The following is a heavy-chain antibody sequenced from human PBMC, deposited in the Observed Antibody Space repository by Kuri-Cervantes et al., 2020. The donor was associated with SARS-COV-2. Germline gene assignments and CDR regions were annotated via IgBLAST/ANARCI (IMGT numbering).Heavy chain of an antibody. V-gene: IGHV1-69*10. J-gene: IGHJ4*02. D-gene: IGHD6-19*01. CDR3: AQSSGWSNDFDY. CDR1: GGTFSSYA. CDR2: IIPILAIT. Sequence: SVKVSCKASGGTFSSYAISWVRQAPGQGLEWMGGIIPILAITNYAQKFQGRVTITADKSTSTAYMELSSLRSDDTAVYYCAQSSGWSNDFDYWGQGTLVTVSS.